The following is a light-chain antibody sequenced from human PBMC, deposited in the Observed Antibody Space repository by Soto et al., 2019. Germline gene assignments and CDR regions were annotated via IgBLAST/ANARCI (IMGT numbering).Light chain of an antibody. CDR1: SGHSSDA. CDR3: QTWGTGIVI. CDR2: LNSDGSH. J-gene: IGLJ2*01. V-gene: IGLV4-69*01. Sequence: QLVLTQSPSASASLGASVKLTCTLSSGHSSDAIAWHQQQPEKGPRFLMNLNSDGSHTKGDGIPDRSSGSSSGAERYLTISSLQSEDEADYYCQTWGTGIVIFGGGTKVTVL.